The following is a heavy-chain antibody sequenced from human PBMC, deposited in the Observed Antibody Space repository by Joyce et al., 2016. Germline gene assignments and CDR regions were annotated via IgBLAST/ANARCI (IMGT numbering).Heavy chain of an antibody. J-gene: IGHJ4*02. CDR1: GGTISTDNYY. CDR2: IYYSGNT. Sequence: QLRLQESGPRLVKASETLSLTCTVSGGTISTDNYYLGWIRQPPGKGLEWIGNIYYSGNTYYNPSLKSRVTISVDTWKNHFSLKLRSVTPADTAVYYCARVFNFGSFDYWGQGTLVTVSS. CDR3: ARVFNFGSFDY. V-gene: IGHV4-39*07. D-gene: IGHD3-10*01.